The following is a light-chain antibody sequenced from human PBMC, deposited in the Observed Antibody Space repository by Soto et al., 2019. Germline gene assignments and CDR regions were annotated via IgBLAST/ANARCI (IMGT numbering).Light chain of an antibody. Sequence: QSALTQPASVSGSPGQSITISCTGTSSDVGGYNYVSWYQQHPGKAPKLMIYDDSNRPSGVPNRFSGSKSGTSASLAITGLQAEDEADYYCQSYDSSLSGSYVFGTGTKVTVL. J-gene: IGLJ1*01. V-gene: IGLV2-14*01. CDR1: SSDVGGYNY. CDR2: DDS. CDR3: QSYDSSLSGSYV.